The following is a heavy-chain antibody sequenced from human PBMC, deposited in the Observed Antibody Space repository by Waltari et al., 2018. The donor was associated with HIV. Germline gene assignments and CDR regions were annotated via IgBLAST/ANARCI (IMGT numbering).Heavy chain of an antibody. J-gene: IGHJ4*02. CDR2: MSSSRRTI. V-gene: IGHV3-48*01. D-gene: IGHD6-19*01. CDR1: GFTFSSYS. Sequence: EVQLVESGGGLVQPGGSLRLSCAASGFTFSSYSMNWVRQAPGRGLYWVSYMSSSRRTINYEDAVKSRCTISRDNAKNSLYLQMNSLRAEDTAVYYCARDSGSGWSQGGFDYWGQGTLVTVSS. CDR3: ARDSGSGWSQGGFDY.